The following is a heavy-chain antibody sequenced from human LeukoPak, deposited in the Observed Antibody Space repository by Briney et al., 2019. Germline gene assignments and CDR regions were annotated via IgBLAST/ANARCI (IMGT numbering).Heavy chain of an antibody. V-gene: IGHV4-34*01. Sequence: SETLSLTCAVYGGSFSGYYWSWIRQPPGKGLEWIGEINHSGSTNYNPSLKSRVTISVDTSKNQFSPKLRSVTAADTAVYYCARVRAARGLDYWGQGTLVTVSS. CDR2: INHSGST. J-gene: IGHJ4*02. CDR1: GGSFSGYY. D-gene: IGHD6-6*01. CDR3: ARVRAARGLDY.